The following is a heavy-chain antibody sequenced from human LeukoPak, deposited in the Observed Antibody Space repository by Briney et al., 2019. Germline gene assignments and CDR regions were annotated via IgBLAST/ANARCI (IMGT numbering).Heavy chain of an antibody. Sequence: SETLSLTCTVSGDSINSGDYYWSWIRQHPGKGLEWIGYIYSSGSTNYNLSLKSRVSISVDTSRNQFSLKLSSVTAADTAVYYCARGRDAYITKPFDYWGQGTLVSVSS. J-gene: IGHJ4*02. CDR1: GDSINSGDYY. V-gene: IGHV4-31*03. CDR3: ARGRDAYITKPFDY. D-gene: IGHD5-24*01. CDR2: IYSSGST.